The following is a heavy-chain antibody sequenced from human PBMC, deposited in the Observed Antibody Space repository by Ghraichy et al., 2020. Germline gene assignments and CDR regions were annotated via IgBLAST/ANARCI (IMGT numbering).Heavy chain of an antibody. J-gene: IGHJ4*02. CDR1: GGSISSSSYY. D-gene: IGHD7-27*01. CDR3: ARQYPNWGLGDYFDY. V-gene: IGHV4-39*01. Sequence: GSPSLTCTVSGGSISSSSYYWGWIRQPPGKGLEWIGSIYYSGSTYYNPSLKSRVTISVDTSKNQFSLKLSSVTAADTAVYYCARQYPNWGLGDYFDYWGQGTLVTVSS. CDR2: IYYSGST.